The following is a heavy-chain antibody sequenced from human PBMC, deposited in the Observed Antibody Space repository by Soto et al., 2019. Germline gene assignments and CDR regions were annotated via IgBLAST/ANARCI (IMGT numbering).Heavy chain of an antibody. Sequence: LSLTCTVSGGSISSNYWTWIRQPPGKGLEWIGYVYNSGSTNYNPSLKSRVTISEDTSKSQFSLKVNSMTAADTAVYYCARYRREAVAGYTLDNWGQGILVTVSS. J-gene: IGHJ4*02. CDR3: ARYRREAVAGYTLDN. V-gene: IGHV4-59*01. CDR2: VYNSGST. D-gene: IGHD6-13*01. CDR1: GGSISSNY.